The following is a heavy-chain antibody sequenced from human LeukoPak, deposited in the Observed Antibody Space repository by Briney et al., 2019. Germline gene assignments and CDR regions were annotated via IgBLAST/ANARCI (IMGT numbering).Heavy chain of an antibody. D-gene: IGHD3-10*01. Sequence: SVKVSCKASGGTFSSYAISWVRQAPGQGLEWMGGIIPIFGTANYAQKFQGRVTITADESTSTAYMELSSLRSEDTAVYYCARALPGSGSYYSKRDDAFDIWGQGTMVTVSS. CDR1: GGTFSSYA. CDR2: IIPIFGTA. J-gene: IGHJ3*02. V-gene: IGHV1-69*13. CDR3: ARALPGSGSYYSKRDDAFDI.